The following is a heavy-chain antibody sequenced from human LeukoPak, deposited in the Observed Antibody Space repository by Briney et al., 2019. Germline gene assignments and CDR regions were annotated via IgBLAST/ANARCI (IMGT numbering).Heavy chain of an antibody. D-gene: IGHD2-2*02. J-gene: IGHJ3*02. CDR1: GGTFSSYA. CDR2: IIPIFGTA. V-gene: IGHV1-69*13. CDR3: AIVVVPAAIPVDAFDI. Sequence: SVKVSCKASGGTFSSYAISWVRQAPGQGLEWVGGIIPIFGTANYAQKFQGRVTITADESTSTAYMELSSLRSEDTAVYYCAIVVVPAAIPVDAFDIWGQGTMVTVSS.